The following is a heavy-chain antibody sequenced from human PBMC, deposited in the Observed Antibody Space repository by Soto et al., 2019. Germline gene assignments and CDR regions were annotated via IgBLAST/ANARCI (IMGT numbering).Heavy chain of an antibody. V-gene: IGHV1-69*13. D-gene: IGHD6-13*01. J-gene: IGHJ4*02. CDR1: GGTFSSCA. CDR3: AREVDSYEYSNRLFDY. Sequence: SVKVSCKASGGTFSSCAISWVRQAPGQGLEWMGGIIPIFGTANYAQKFQGRVTITADESTSTAYMELSSLRSEDTAVYYCAREVDSYEYSNRLFDYWGQGTLVTVSS. CDR2: IIPIFGTA.